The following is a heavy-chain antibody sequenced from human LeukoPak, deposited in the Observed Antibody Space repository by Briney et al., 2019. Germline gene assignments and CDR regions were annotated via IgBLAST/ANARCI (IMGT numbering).Heavy chain of an antibody. Sequence: SETLSLTCTVSGGSISPYYWTWIRQPPGKGLEWIGYIYYTGSTKYNPSLKSRVTMSLDTSKNQFSLKLNSVTAADTAVYYCARRVTLVRGVYYYGMDVWGQGTTVTVSS. CDR2: IYYTGST. V-gene: IGHV4-59*08. CDR1: GGSISPYY. J-gene: IGHJ6*02. CDR3: ARRVTLVRGVYYYGMDV. D-gene: IGHD3-10*01.